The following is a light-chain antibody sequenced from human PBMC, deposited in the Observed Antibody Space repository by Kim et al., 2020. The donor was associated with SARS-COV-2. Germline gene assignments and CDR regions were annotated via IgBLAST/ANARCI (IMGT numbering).Light chain of an antibody. CDR2: DAS. CDR1: QSITRN. V-gene: IGKV3-15*01. Sequence: EIVMTQSPATLSVSPGERATLSCRASQSITRNLAWYQQKPGQAPRLLMYDASTRATGIPARFSGSGSGTEFTLTISSPQSEDFAVYYCQQYTNWPPYTFGQGTKLEI. CDR3: QQYTNWPPYT. J-gene: IGKJ2*01.